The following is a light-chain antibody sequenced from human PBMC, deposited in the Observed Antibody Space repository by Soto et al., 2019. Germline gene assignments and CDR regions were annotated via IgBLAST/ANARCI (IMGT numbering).Light chain of an antibody. CDR2: DVS. CDR3: TSYTITNTLV. CDR1: SSDVGGYNY. V-gene: IGLV2-14*01. Sequence: QSVLTQPASVSGSPGQSITISCTGSSSDVGGYNYVSWYQHHPGKAPKLMIYDVSNRPSGVPNRFSGSKSGNTASLTISGLQAEDEADYYCTSYTITNTLVFGGGTKLTVL. J-gene: IGLJ3*02.